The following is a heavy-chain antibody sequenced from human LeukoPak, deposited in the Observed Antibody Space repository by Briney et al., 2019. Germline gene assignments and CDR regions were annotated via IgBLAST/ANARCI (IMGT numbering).Heavy chain of an antibody. J-gene: IGHJ4*01. V-gene: IGHV3-23*01. CDR3: AKGRLDPNLVLDY. D-gene: IGHD6-13*01. CDR2: IRRTDGYT. Sequence: GGSLRLSCAASGFTFNIYAMSWIRPAPGKALEWFSTIRRTDGYTYYADSVKGRFTISRDNSKNTLYLQMNSLRAEDTALYYCAKGRLDPNLVLDYWGHRTLVTVSS. CDR1: GFTFNIYA.